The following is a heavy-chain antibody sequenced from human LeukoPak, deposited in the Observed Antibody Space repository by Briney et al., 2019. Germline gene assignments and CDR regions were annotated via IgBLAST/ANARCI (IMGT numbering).Heavy chain of an antibody. CDR1: VFTFSSYG. Sequence: WGSLRLSCAASVFTFSSYGMHWVRQAPGKGLEWVAFIRYDGSNKYYADSVKGRFTISRDNSKNTLYLQMNSLRAEDTAVYYCAKILYSSGWYPVSDFDYWGQGTLVTVSS. J-gene: IGHJ4*02. CDR2: IRYDGSNK. D-gene: IGHD6-19*01. CDR3: AKILYSSGWYPVSDFDY. V-gene: IGHV3-30*02.